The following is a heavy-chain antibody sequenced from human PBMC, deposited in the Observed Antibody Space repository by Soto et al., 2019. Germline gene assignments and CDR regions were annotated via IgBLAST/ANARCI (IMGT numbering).Heavy chain of an antibody. V-gene: IGHV3-33*01. CDR2: IWYDGSNK. CDR1: GFTFSSYG. J-gene: IGHJ3*02. Sequence: GGSLRLSCAASGFTFSSYGMHWVRQAPGKGLEWVAVIWYDGSNKYYADSVKGRFTISRDNSKNTLYLQMNSLRAEDTAVYYCARDRQKAVAFDAFDIWGQGTMVTVSS. D-gene: IGHD6-19*01. CDR3: ARDRQKAVAFDAFDI.